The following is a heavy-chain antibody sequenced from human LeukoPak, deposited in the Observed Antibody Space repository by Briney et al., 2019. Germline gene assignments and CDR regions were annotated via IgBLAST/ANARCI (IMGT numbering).Heavy chain of an antibody. D-gene: IGHD3-10*01. CDR2: ISGSGGST. V-gene: IGHV3-23*01. Sequence: GGSLRLSCAASGFTFSSYAMSWVRQAPGKGLEWVSAISGSGGSTYYADSVKGRFTISRDNSKNTLYLQMNSLRAEDTAVYYCAKVLDYYGSGTIDYWGQGTLVTVSS. J-gene: IGHJ4*02. CDR3: AKVLDYYGSGTIDY. CDR1: GFTFSSYA.